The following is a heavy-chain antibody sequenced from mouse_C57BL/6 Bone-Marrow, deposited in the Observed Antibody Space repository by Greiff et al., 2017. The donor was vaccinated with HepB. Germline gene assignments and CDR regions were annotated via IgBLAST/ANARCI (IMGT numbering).Heavy chain of an antibody. CDR2: ISSGSSTI. D-gene: IGHD2-3*01. J-gene: IGHJ3*01. CDR3: ARIGYYEFAY. Sequence: EVQGVESGGGLVKPGGSLKLSCAASGFTFSDYGMHWVRQAPEKGLEWVAYISSGSSTIYYADKVKGRFTISRDNAKNTLFLQMTSLSSEDTAMYYCARIGYYEFAYWGQGTLVTVSA. CDR1: GFTFSDYG. V-gene: IGHV5-17*01.